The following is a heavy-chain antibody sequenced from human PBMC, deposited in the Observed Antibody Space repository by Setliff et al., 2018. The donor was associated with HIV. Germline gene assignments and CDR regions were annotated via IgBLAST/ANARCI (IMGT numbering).Heavy chain of an antibody. CDR3: ARALYYYDTTPALSSAFDI. V-gene: IGHV3-13*01. D-gene: IGHD3-22*01. CDR2: IGPSGDT. J-gene: IGHJ3*02. Sequence: GGSLRLSCAASKFTFSSYDMHWVRQATGKGLEWVSGIGPSGDTYYPGSVKGRFTISRENAKNSLYLQMNNLRAGDTAVYYCARALYYYDTTPALSSAFDIWGQGTMVTVS. CDR1: KFTFSSYD.